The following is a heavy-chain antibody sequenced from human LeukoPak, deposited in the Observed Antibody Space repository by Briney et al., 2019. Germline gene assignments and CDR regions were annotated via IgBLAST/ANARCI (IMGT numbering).Heavy chain of an antibody. D-gene: IGHD3-10*01. CDR1: GFTFSSYG. Sequence: GGSLRLSCAASGFTFSSYGMHWVRQAPGKGLEWVAVISYDGSNKYYADSVKGQFTISRDNSKNTLYLQMNGLRAEDTAVYYCAKGYYYGSGSYYGPFDYWGQGTLVTVSS. CDR2: ISYDGSNK. J-gene: IGHJ4*02. V-gene: IGHV3-30*18. CDR3: AKGYYYGSGSYYGPFDY.